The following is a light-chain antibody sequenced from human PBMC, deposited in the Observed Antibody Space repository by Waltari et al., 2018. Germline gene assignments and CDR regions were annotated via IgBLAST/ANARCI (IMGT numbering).Light chain of an antibody. CDR1: QSVRSF. CDR2: DAS. V-gene: IGKV3-11*01. J-gene: IGKJ4*01. CDR3: QQRINWPLT. Sequence: ELVLTQSPATLSFSPGERATLSCRASQSVRSFLAWYQQKPGQAPRLLIHDASNRATGIPVRFSGSGSGTDFTLTISSLEPEDFAVYYCQQRINWPLTFGGGTKVEIK.